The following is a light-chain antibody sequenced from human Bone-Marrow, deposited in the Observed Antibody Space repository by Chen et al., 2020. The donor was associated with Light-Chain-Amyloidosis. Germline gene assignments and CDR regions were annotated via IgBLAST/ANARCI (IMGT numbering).Light chain of an antibody. CDR3: QQYGTSPLA. Sequence: EIVLTQSPGTLSLSPGEGANLSCRASQTLSSSYLTWYQQKFGQAPRLRIYGSSSRATGIPDRYTGSGSGTDFTLTIIRLEPEDFAMYYCQQYGTSPLAVGGGTKVEIK. CDR2: GSS. CDR1: QTLSSSY. J-gene: IGKJ4*01. V-gene: IGKV3-20*01.